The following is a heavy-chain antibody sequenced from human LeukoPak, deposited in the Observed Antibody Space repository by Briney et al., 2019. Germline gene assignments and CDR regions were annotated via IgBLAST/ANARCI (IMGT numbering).Heavy chain of an antibody. Sequence: ASVKVSCKASGYTFTSYDINWVRQATGQGLEWMGWMNPNSGNTGYAQKFQGRVTMTRNTSISTAYMELGSLRSEDTAVYYCARRRAAAKNTRHELAYGMDVWGQGTTVTVSS. CDR1: GYTFTSYD. J-gene: IGHJ6*02. V-gene: IGHV1-8*01. CDR3: ARRRAAAKNTRHELAYGMDV. CDR2: MNPNSGNT. D-gene: IGHD6-13*01.